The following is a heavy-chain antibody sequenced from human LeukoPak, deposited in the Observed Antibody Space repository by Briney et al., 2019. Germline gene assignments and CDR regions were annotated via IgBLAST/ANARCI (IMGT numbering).Heavy chain of an antibody. V-gene: IGHV3-23*01. CDR1: GFTFSSYA. CDR2: ISGSGGST. CDR3: AKDPSSGLLGGDY. Sequence: KAGGSLRLSCAASGFTFSSYAMSWVRQAPGKGLEWVSAISGSGGSTYCADSVKGRFTISRDNSKNTLYLQMNSLRAEDTAVYYCAKDPSSGLLGGDYWGQGTLVTVSS. J-gene: IGHJ4*02. D-gene: IGHD6-19*01.